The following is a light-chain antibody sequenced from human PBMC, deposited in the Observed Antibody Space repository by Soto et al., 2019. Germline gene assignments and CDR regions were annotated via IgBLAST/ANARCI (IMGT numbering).Light chain of an antibody. CDR1: SDNIGSYNL. CDR2: EGS. J-gene: IGLJ1*01. CDR3: CSFAGTGTQYV. V-gene: IGLV2-23*01. Sequence: QSALTQPASVSVSLGQSTTISCIGSSDNIGSYNLVSWYQQKPGKAPKIIIFEGSKRPSGVSNRFSGSRSGNTASLTISGLQAEDEADYYCCSFAGTGTQYVFGTGTKVTVL.